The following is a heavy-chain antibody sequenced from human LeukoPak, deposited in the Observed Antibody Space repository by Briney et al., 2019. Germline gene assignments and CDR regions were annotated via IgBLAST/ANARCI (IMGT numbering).Heavy chain of an antibody. CDR3: ARGGYCSSSSCYAFSY. CDR1: GYTFINYD. J-gene: IGHJ4*02. Sequence: ASVKVSCKASGYTFINYDINWVRQATGQGLEWMGWMNPNSDNTDYAQKFQGRVTMTRNTSTSTAYMELSSLRSEDTAVYYCARGGYCSSSSCYAFSYWGQGTLVTVSS. D-gene: IGHD2-2*01. CDR2: MNPNSDNT. V-gene: IGHV1-8*01.